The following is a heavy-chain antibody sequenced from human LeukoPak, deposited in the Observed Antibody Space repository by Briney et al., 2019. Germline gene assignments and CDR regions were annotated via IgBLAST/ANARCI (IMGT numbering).Heavy chain of an antibody. Sequence: KSSETLSLTCTVSGGSITTYYWSWIRQPPGKGLGWIGYIYDGGSTNYNPSLESRVTISVDTSKNQFSLKLSSVTAADTAVYYCARDRGVRVFDIWGQGTMVTVSS. J-gene: IGHJ3*02. V-gene: IGHV4-59*01. CDR2: IYDGGST. D-gene: IGHD3-10*01. CDR1: GGSITTYY. CDR3: ARDRGVRVFDI.